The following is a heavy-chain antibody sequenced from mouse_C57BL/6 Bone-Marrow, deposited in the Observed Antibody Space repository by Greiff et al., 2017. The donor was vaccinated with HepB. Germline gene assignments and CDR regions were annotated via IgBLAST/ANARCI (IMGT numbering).Heavy chain of an antibody. D-gene: IGHD2-2*01. J-gene: IGHJ3*01. CDR3: VRSTMVTTRSFAY. CDR1: GFSFNTYA. Sequence: DVQLVESGGGLVQPKGSLKLSCAASGFSFNTYAMNWVRQAPGKGLEWVARIRSKSNNYATYYADSVKDRFTISRDDSESMLYLQMNNLKTEDTAMYYCVRSTMVTTRSFAYWGQGTLVTVSA. CDR2: IRSKSNNYAT. V-gene: IGHV10-1*01.